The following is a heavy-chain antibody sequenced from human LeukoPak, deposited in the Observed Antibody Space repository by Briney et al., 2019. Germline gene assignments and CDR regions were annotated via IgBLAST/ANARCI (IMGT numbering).Heavy chain of an antibody. Sequence: GGSLRLSCAASGFTFSSYWMSWVRQAPGKGLEWVSYISSGSSTIYYADSVKGRFTISRDNAKTSLYLQMNSLRDEDTAVYYCARGLLYSGTYVDYWGQGTLVTVSS. J-gene: IGHJ4*02. V-gene: IGHV3-48*02. CDR2: ISSGSSTI. CDR1: GFTFSSYW. CDR3: ARGLLYSGTYVDY. D-gene: IGHD1-26*01.